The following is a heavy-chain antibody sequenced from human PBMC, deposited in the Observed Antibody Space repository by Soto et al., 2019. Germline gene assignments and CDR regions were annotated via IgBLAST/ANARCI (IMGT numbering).Heavy chain of an antibody. CDR3: ARSQVTNYGMDV. CDR2: IGTAGDT. Sequence: LRLSCAASGFTFSSYDMHWVRQATGKGLEWVSAIGTAGDTYYPGSVKGRFTISRENAKNSLYLQMNSLRAGDTAVYYCARSQVTNYGMDVWGQGTTVTVSS. CDR1: GFTFSSYD. D-gene: IGHD5-18*01. J-gene: IGHJ6*02. V-gene: IGHV3-13*01.